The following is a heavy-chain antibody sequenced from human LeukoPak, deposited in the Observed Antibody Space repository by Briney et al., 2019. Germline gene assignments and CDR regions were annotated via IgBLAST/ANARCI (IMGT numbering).Heavy chain of an antibody. D-gene: IGHD2-21*01. Sequence: PGGSLRLSCAASAFRFSSYGMHWVRQAPGKGPEWVAFIRSDSSNQYYADSVKGRFTISRDNSKNTLYLQMNSLRAEDTAVYYCARDLFGAYCGGTCPTPDYWGQGTLVSVSS. CDR1: AFRFSSYG. CDR3: ARDLFGAYCGGTCPTPDY. V-gene: IGHV3-30*02. CDR2: IRSDSSNQ. J-gene: IGHJ4*02.